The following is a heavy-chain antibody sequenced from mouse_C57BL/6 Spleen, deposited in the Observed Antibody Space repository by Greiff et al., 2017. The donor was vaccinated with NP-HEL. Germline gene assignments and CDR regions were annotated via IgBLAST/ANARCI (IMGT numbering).Heavy chain of an antibody. D-gene: IGHD2-1*01. CDR2: INPNNGGT. Sequence: VQLQQSGPELVKPGASVKIPCKASGYTFTDYNMDWVKQSHGKSLEWIGDINPNNGGTIYNQKFKGKATLTVDKSSSTAYMELRSLTSEDTAVYYCARCYYGNFYAMDYWGQGTSVTVSS. CDR1: GYTFTDYN. V-gene: IGHV1-18*01. J-gene: IGHJ4*01. CDR3: ARCYYGNFYAMDY.